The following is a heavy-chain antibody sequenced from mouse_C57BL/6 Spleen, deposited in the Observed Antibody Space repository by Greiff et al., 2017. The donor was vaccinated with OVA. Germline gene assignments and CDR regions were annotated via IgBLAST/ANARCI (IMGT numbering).Heavy chain of an antibody. CDR3: TRWGLDGYSPLLD. V-gene: IGHV1-15*01. CDR1: GYTFTDYE. CDR2: IEPETGGT. D-gene: IGHD2-3*01. J-gene: IGHJ3*01. Sequence: QVQLQQSGAELVRPGASVTLSCKASGYTFTDYEMHWVKQTPVHGLEWIGAIEPETGGTAYNQKFQGKAILTADKSSSTAYMELRSLTSEDSAVYYCTRWGLDGYSPLLDWGQGTLVTVSA.